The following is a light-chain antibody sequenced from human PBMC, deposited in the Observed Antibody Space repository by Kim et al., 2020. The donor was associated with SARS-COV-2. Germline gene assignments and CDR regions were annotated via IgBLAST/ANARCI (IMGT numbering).Light chain of an antibody. Sequence: DIQMTQSPPTLSASVGDTVTITCRASQSITSGLAWYQQKPGKAPKLLIYAVSSLDSGVPSRFSGSGSGTQFTLTISSLQPDDFATYYCQQHNGYFGGGTKVDIK. CDR3: QQHNGY. J-gene: IGKJ4*01. V-gene: IGKV1-5*01. CDR1: QSITSG. CDR2: AVS.